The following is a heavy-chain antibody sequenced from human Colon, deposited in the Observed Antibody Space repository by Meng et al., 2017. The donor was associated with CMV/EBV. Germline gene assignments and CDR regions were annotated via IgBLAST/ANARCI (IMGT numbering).Heavy chain of an antibody. V-gene: IGHV1-2*02. J-gene: IGHJ4*02. CDR3: ATVSGGDFDY. Sequence: HVQLVQFVAEVKKPGAAGKVSCKASGYTFTGYFMYWVRQAPGQGLEWMGSINPNCGGTNYAQKFQGRVTMTRDTSINTAYMELSRLRSDDTAVYYCATVSGGDFDYWGQGTLVTVSS. CDR2: INPNCGGT. CDR1: GYTFTGYF. D-gene: IGHD1-26*01.